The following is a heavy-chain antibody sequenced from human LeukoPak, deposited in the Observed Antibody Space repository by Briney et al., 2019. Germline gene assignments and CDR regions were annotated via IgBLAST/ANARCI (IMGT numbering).Heavy chain of an antibody. CDR1: GFTFSSYS. CDR2: ISSSSSTI. Sequence: GGSLRLSCAASGFTFSSYSMNWVRQAPGKGLEWVSYISSSSSTIYYADSVKGRFTISRDNAKNSLYLQMNCLRAEDTAVYYCARDREGFRFDYWGQGTLVTVSS. CDR3: ARDREGFRFDY. V-gene: IGHV3-48*04. J-gene: IGHJ4*02. D-gene: IGHD1-26*01.